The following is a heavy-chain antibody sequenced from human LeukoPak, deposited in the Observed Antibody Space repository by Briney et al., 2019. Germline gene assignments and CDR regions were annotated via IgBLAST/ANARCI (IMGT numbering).Heavy chain of an antibody. V-gene: IGHV3-20*04. CDR3: ARDHRWGFDY. Sequence: PGGSLRLSCAASGFTFDDYGMSWVRQAPGKGVEWVSGINWNGGSTGYADSVKGRFTISTGNAENSLYLQMNSLRTEDTAVYYCARDHRWGFDYWGRGTLVTVSS. D-gene: IGHD7-27*01. J-gene: IGHJ4*02. CDR2: INWNGGST. CDR1: GFTFDDYG.